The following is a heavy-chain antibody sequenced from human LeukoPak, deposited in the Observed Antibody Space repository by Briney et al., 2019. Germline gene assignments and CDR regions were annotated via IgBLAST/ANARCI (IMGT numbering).Heavy chain of an antibody. Sequence: ASVKVSCKASGGTFSSYAISWVRQAPGQGLEWMGWISAYNGNTNYAQKLQGRVTMTTDTSTSTAYMELRSLRSDDTAVYYCAGSSGYSHDAFDIWGQGTMVTVSS. J-gene: IGHJ3*02. V-gene: IGHV1-18*01. CDR3: AGSSGYSHDAFDI. CDR2: ISAYNGNT. CDR1: GGTFSSYA. D-gene: IGHD3-22*01.